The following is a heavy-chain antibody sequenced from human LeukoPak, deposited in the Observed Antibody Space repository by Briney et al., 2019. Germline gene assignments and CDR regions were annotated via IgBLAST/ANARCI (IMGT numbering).Heavy chain of an antibody. D-gene: IGHD1-1*01. CDR2: ITWNSDDM. V-gene: IGHV3-9*01. CDR3: TRVTSWRTGFDY. CDR1: GFSFEAYV. Sequence: GRSLRLSCAASGFSFEAYVMYWVRQAPGKGVEWVSGITWNSDDMAYADSVKGRFTISRDNAKNCLYLQMNSLTVEDTALYYCTRVTSWRTGFDYWGQGTLVTVSS. J-gene: IGHJ4*02.